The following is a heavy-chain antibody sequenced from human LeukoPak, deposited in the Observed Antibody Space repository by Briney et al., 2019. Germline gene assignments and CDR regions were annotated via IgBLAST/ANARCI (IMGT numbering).Heavy chain of an antibody. Sequence: MTSETLSLTCTVSGGSISSSSYYWGWIRQPPGKGLEWIGSIYYSGSTYYNPSLRSRVTISVDTSKNQFSLRLSSVTAADTAVYYCASGYSSSWYYFDYWGQGTLVTVSS. D-gene: IGHD6-13*01. CDR2: IYYSGST. CDR1: GGSISSSSYY. CDR3: ASGYSSSWYYFDY. V-gene: IGHV4-39*01. J-gene: IGHJ4*02.